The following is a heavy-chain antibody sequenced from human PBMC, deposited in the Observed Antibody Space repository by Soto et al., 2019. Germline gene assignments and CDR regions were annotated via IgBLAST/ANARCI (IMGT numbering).Heavy chain of an antibody. CDR2: IYPGDSNT. V-gene: IGHV5-51*01. J-gene: IGHJ5*02. Sequence: GESLKISCKGSGYSFTSYWIGWVRQMPGKGLEWMGIIYPGDSNTRYNPSFQGQVTISADKSISTAYLQWSSLKASDTAMYYCARHKSMNWFDPWGQGTLVTVSS. CDR3: ARHKSMNWFDP. CDR1: GYSFTSYW.